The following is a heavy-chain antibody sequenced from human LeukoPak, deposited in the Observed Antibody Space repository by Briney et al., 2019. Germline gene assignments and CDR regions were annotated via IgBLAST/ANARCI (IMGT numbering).Heavy chain of an antibody. CDR2: IYTRGNT. Sequence: SETLSLTCTVSGDSINSNYWSRIRQPPGKGLEWIGYIYTRGNTNYNPSLKSRVTISADTSKNQLSLKVSSVTAADTAVYYCVREVGDWFDPWGQGTLVTVSS. CDR3: VREVGDWFDP. CDR1: GDSINSNY. J-gene: IGHJ5*02. V-gene: IGHV4-4*09.